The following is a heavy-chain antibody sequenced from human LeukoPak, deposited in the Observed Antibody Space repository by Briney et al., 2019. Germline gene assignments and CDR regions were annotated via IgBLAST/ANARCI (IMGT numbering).Heavy chain of an antibody. CDR1: GGSISNYY. D-gene: IGHD5-18*01. V-gene: IGHV4-59*01. CDR3: ARSRSGYSYDHAAFDI. J-gene: IGHJ3*02. CDR2: IDYRGST. Sequence: SETLSLTCTVSGGSISNYYWSWIRQPPGKGLEWIAYIDYRGSTTYNPSLKSRVTISVDTSRNQFSLKLSSVTAADTAVYYCARSRSGYSYDHAAFDIWGQGTMVTVSS.